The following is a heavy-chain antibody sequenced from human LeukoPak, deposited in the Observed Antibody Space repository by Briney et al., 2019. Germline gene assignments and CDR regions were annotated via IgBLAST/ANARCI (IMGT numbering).Heavy chain of an antibody. CDR2: ISYDGSNK. CDR3: AKSRRHIVVVPAADH. D-gene: IGHD2-2*01. J-gene: IGHJ4*02. V-gene: IGHV3-30*18. CDR1: GFTFSSYG. Sequence: GGSLRLSCAASGFTFSSYGMHWVRQAPGKGLEWVAVISYDGSNKYYADSVKGRFTISRDNSKNTLYLQMNSLRAEDTAVYYCAKSRRHIVVVPAADHGGQGTLVTVSS.